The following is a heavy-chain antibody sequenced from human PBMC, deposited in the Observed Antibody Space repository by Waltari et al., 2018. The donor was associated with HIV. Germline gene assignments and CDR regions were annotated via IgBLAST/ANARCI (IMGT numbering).Heavy chain of an antibody. D-gene: IGHD2-15*01. V-gene: IGHV3-48*04. Sequence: EVQLVDSGGDLVQPGGPLSLSCDAFGCTLSIYSMNWARQAPGRGLEWISYNSPSRGVTYYVDSVKGRFTISRDNAKNSLYLQMNSLRAEDTAVYYCARMIVVVVAATGAFESWGQGTMVTVSS. J-gene: IGHJ3*02. CDR3: ARMIVVVVAATGAFES. CDR1: GCTLSIYS. CDR2: NSPSRGVT.